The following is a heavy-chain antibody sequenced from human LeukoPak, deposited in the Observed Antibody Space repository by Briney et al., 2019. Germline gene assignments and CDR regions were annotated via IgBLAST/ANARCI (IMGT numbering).Heavy chain of an antibody. CDR1: GDSISSYY. CDR3: ARQRTVAHALDI. CDR2: IYYTGST. J-gene: IGHJ3*02. D-gene: IGHD6-19*01. V-gene: IGHV4-59*08. Sequence: PSETLSLTCTVSGDSISSYYWSWIRQPPGKGLEWIGYIYYTGSTNYNPLLKSRVTISVDTSKNQFSLKLSSVTAADTAVYYCARQRTVAHALDIWGQGTMVTVSS.